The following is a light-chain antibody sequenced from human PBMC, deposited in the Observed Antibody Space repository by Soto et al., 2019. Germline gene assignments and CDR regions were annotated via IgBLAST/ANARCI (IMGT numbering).Light chain of an antibody. CDR1: QNISVW. CDR3: QQYDSSSPT. CDR2: DAS. J-gene: IGKJ2*01. V-gene: IGKV1-5*01. Sequence: DIQMTQSPSTLSASVGDGVTITCRASQNISVWLAWYQQRPGKAPKFLIYDASSLETGVPSRFSVSGSGTEFTLTIRSLQPDDFAPYYCQQYDSSSPTCGQGTKLEIK.